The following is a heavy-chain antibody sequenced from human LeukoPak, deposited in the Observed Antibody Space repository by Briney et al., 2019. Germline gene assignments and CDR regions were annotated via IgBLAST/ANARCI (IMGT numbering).Heavy chain of an antibody. Sequence: QSGGSLRLSCAASGFTFSSYGMHWVRQAPGKGLEWVAVISYDGSSKYYADSVKGRFTISRDNSKNTLYLQMNSLRAEDTAVYYCAKTASSSSWGSKVGYGMDVWGQGTTVTVSS. V-gene: IGHV3-30*18. CDR3: AKTASSSSWGSKVGYGMDV. J-gene: IGHJ6*02. CDR2: ISYDGSSK. CDR1: GFTFSSYG. D-gene: IGHD6-13*01.